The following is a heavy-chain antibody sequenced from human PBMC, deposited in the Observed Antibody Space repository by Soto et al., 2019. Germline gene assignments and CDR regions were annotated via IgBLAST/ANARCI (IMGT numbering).Heavy chain of an antibody. D-gene: IGHD3-22*01. CDR1: GGSISSGGYS. V-gene: IGHV4-30-2*01. J-gene: IGHJ4*02. CDR3: ARVPLKTGYDSSGYYFDY. Sequence: PSETLSLTCAGSGGSISSGGYSWSWIRQPPGKGLEWIGYIYHSGSTYYNPSLKSRVTISVDRSKNQFSLKLSSVTAADTAVYYCARVPLKTGYDSSGYYFDYWGQGTLVTVSS. CDR2: IYHSGST.